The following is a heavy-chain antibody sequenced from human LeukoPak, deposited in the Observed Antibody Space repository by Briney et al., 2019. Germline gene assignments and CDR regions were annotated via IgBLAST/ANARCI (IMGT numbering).Heavy chain of an antibody. CDR1: GYSISSGYY. Sequence: SETLSLTCAVSGYSISSGYYWGWIRQPPGKGLEWIGSIYHSGSTYYNPSLKSRVTTSVDTSKNQFSLKLSSVTAADTAVYYCARRAGGFFNYVGPGRRFWFDPWGQGTLVTVSS. J-gene: IGHJ5*02. CDR2: IYHSGST. CDR3: ARRAGGFFNYVGPGRRFWFDP. V-gene: IGHV4-38-2*01. D-gene: IGHD4-23*01.